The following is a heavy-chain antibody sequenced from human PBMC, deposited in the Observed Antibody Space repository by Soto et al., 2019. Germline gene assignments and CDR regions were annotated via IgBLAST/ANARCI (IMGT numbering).Heavy chain of an antibody. CDR2: INAGNGNT. CDR3: ARAPTGYYDSSGYYYNYWYFDL. V-gene: IGHV1-3*01. Sequence: ASVKVSCKASGYTFTSYAMHWVRQAPGQRLEWMGWINAGNGNTKYSQKFQGRVTITRDTSASTAYMELSSLRSEDTAVYYCARAPTGYYDSSGYYYNYWYFDLWGRGTLVTVSS. J-gene: IGHJ2*01. D-gene: IGHD3-22*01. CDR1: GYTFTSYA.